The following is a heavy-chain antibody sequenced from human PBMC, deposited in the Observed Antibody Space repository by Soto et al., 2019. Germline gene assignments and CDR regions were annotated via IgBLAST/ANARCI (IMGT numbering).Heavy chain of an antibody. D-gene: IGHD6-13*01. CDR1: GFSFGSYA. V-gene: IGHV3-23*01. CDR3: ARATPTYSSSWYDY. Sequence: GGSLRLSCAASGFSFGSYALSWVRQAPGKGLEWVSTISGSDGKTFYADSVKGRFTISRDNSKNTLYLQMNSLRAEDTAVYYCARATPTYSSSWYDYWGQGTLVTVSS. CDR2: ISGSDGKT. J-gene: IGHJ4*02.